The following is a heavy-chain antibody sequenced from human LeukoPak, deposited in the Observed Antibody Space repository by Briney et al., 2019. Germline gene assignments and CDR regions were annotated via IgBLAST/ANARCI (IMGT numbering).Heavy chain of an antibody. CDR1: GGTFSSYA. V-gene: IGHV1-69*13. D-gene: IGHD3-10*01. CDR3: ARVGVGFSGSYYKTLGYFDY. CDR2: IIPIFGTA. Sequence: ASVKVSCKASGGTFSSYAISWVRQAPGQGLEWMGGIIPIFGTANYAQKFQGRVTITADESTSTAYTELSSLRSEDTAVYYCARVGVGFSGSYYKTLGYFDYWGQGTLVTVSS. J-gene: IGHJ4*02.